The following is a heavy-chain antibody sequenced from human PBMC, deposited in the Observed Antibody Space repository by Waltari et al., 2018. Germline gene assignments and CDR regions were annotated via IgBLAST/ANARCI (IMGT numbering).Heavy chain of an antibody. Sequence: EVQLVPSGAEVKKPGATVNISCKPSGSTFTAYYMPSVQQPPGKGLEWMGRVDPEDGETIYAEKFQGRVTITADTSTDTAYMELSSLRSEDTAVYYCATGPMIVVVNAFDIWGQGTMVTVSS. D-gene: IGHD3-22*01. CDR2: VDPEDGET. V-gene: IGHV1-69-2*01. CDR3: ATGPMIVVVNAFDI. CDR1: GSTFTAYY. J-gene: IGHJ3*02.